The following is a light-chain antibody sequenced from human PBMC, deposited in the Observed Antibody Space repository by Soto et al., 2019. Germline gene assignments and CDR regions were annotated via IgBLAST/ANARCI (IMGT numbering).Light chain of an antibody. J-gene: IGKJ1*01. Sequence: DIVMTQSPDSLAVSLGERATINCKSSQSVLYSSNNKNYLAWYQQKPGQPPKLLIYWASTRESGVPDRFSGSGSGTDFPLSISSLQAEDVAVYYCQQYYSTPRTFGQGTTVEIK. V-gene: IGKV4-1*01. CDR1: QSVLYSSNNKNY. CDR3: QQYYSTPRT. CDR2: WAS.